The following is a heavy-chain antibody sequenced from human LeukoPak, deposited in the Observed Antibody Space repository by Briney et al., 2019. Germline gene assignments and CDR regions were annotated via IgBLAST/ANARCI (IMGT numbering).Heavy chain of an antibody. J-gene: IGHJ4*02. D-gene: IGHD6-6*01. CDR2: VYYSGST. CDR3: ARRKAVRPRDYYFDY. Sequence: SETLSLTCTVSDDSVSSDNYYWGWIRQPPGTGLEWIGYVYYSGSTNYNPSLKSRVTISVDTSKNQFSLKLSSVTAADTAVYFCARRKAVRPRDYYFDYWGQGTLVTVSS. V-gene: IGHV4-61*01. CDR1: DDSVSSDNYY.